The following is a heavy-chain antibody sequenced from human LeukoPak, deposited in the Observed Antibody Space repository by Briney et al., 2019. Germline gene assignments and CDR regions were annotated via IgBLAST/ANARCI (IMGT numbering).Heavy chain of an antibody. Sequence: SQTLSLTCALSGDSVSSNSAAWNWIRQSPSRGLEWLGRTYYRSKWYNDYAVSVKSRITINPDTSKNQFSLQLNSVTPEDTAVYYCARAKVYDSSGYLHYFDYWGQGTLVTVSS. V-gene: IGHV6-1*01. J-gene: IGHJ4*02. CDR3: ARAKVYDSSGYLHYFDY. CDR1: GDSVSSNSAA. CDR2: TYYRSKWYN. D-gene: IGHD3-22*01.